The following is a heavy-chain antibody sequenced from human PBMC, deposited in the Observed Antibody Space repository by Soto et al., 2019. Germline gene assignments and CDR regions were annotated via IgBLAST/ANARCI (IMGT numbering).Heavy chain of an antibody. CDR3: ARGAAGGFLEWLPLDV. J-gene: IGHJ6*02. V-gene: IGHV5-51*01. CDR1: GYSFTSYW. D-gene: IGHD3-3*01. CDR2: IYPGDSDT. Sequence: GESPKISCKGSGYSFTSYWIGWVRQMPGKGLEWMGIIYPGDSDTRYSPSFQGQVTISADKSISTAYLQWSSLKASDTAMYYCARGAAGGFLEWLPLDVWGQGTTVTVSS.